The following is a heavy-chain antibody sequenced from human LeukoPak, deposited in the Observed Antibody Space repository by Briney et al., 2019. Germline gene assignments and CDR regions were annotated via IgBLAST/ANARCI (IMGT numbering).Heavy chain of an antibody. CDR1: GGSFSGYY. V-gene: IGHV4-34*01. CDR2: INHSGST. CDR3: ATQHYYYYYMDV. Sequence: SETLSLTCAVYGGSFSGYYWSWIRQPPGKGLEWIGEINHSGSTNYNPSLKSRVTISVDTSKNQFSLKLSSVTAADTAMYYCATQHYYYYYMDVWGKGTTVTVSS. J-gene: IGHJ6*03.